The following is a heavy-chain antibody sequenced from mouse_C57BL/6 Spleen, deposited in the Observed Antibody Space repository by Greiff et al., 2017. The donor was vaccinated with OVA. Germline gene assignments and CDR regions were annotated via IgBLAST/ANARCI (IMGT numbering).Heavy chain of an antibody. CDR3: ARGDYGSSYGYYFDY. D-gene: IGHD1-1*01. CDR1: GYAFSSSW. V-gene: IGHV1-82*01. J-gene: IGHJ2*01. CDR2: IYPGDGDT. Sequence: VKLMESGPELVKPGASVKISCKASGYAFSSSWMNWVKQRPGKGLEWIGRIYPGDGDTNYNGKFKGKATLTADKSSSTAYMQLSSLTSEDSAVYFCARGDYGSSYGYYFDYWGQGTTLTVSS.